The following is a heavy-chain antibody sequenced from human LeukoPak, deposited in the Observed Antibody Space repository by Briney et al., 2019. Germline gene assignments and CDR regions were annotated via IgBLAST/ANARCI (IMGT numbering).Heavy chain of an antibody. D-gene: IGHD3-16*01. J-gene: IGHJ6*02. V-gene: IGHV3-9*01. CDR3: AKDLVWGYDYVVYGMDV. CDR1: GFTFDDYA. Sequence: GGSLRLSCAASGFTFDDYAMHWVRQAPGKGLEWVSGISWNSGSIGYADSVKGRFTISRDNSKNTLYLQMNSLRAEDTAVYYCAKDLVWGYDYVVYGMDVWGQGTTVTVSS. CDR2: ISWNSGSI.